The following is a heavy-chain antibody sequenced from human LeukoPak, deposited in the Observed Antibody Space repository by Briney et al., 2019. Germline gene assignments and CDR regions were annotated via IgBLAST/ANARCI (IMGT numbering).Heavy chain of an antibody. CDR2: INHSGST. D-gene: IGHD3-22*01. CDR1: GGSFSGYY. Sequence: SETLSLTCAVYGGSFSGYYWSWIRQPPGKGLEWIGEINHSGSTNYNPSLKSRVTISVDTSKNQFSLKLSSVTAAGTAVYYCARGSRTYYYDSQGFDPWGQGTLVTVSS. CDR3: ARGSRTYYYDSQGFDP. V-gene: IGHV4-34*01. J-gene: IGHJ5*02.